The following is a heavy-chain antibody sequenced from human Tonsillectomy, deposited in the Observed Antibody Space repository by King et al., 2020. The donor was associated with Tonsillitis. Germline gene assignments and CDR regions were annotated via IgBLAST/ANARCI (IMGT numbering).Heavy chain of an antibody. CDR3: ARAPCYYDSSGYYASFEF. V-gene: IGHV1-2*02. CDR2: INPNSGGT. J-gene: IGHJ4*02. D-gene: IGHD3-22*01. CDR1: GYTFTGYY. Sequence: VQLVESGAEVKKPGASVKVSCKASGYTFTGYYMHWVRQAPGQGLEWMGWINPNSGGTNYAQKFQGRVTMTRDTSISTAYMELSRLSSDDTAVYYCARAPCYYDSSGYYASFEFWGQGTLVTVSS.